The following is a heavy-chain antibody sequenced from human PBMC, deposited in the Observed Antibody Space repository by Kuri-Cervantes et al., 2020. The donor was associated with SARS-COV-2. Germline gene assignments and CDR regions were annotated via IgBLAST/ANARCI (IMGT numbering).Heavy chain of an antibody. CDR2: MNPNSGNT. CDR1: GYSFTSYD. CDR3: ARDQIVVVTKGSSIEYFQH. D-gene: IGHD3-22*01. J-gene: IGHJ1*01. V-gene: IGHV1-8*02. Sequence: ASVKVSCKASGYSFTSYDINWVRQATGQGLEWMGWMNPNSGNTDYAQKLQGRVTMTTDTSTSTAYMELRSLRSDDTAVYYCARDQIVVVTKGSSIEYFQHWGQGTLVTVSS.